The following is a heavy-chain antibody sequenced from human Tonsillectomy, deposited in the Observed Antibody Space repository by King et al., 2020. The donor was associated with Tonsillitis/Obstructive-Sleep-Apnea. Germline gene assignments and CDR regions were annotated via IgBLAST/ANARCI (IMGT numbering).Heavy chain of an antibody. CDR1: GGSISSYY. CDR3: ARYADIVVVPAAIFLDY. Sequence: VQLQESGPGLVKPSETLSLTCTVSGGSISSYYWSCIRQPPGKGLEWIGYIYYSGSTNYNPSLKSRVTISVDTSKNQFSLKLSSVTAADTAVYYCARYADIVVVPAAIFLDYWGQGTLVTVSS. CDR2: IYYSGST. D-gene: IGHD2-2*02. J-gene: IGHJ4*02. V-gene: IGHV4-59*01.